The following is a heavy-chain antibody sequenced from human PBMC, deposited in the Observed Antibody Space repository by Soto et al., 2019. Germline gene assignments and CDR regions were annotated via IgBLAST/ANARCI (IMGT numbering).Heavy chain of an antibody. D-gene: IGHD3-3*01. CDR1: GGSISSSSYY. J-gene: IGHJ4*02. Sequence: SETLSLTCTVSGGSISSSSYYWGWIRQPPGKGLEWIGSIYYSGSTYYNPSLKSRVTISVDTSKNQFSLKLSSVTAADTAVYYCARDPGAQHYDFWSGYSYYFDYWGQGTLVTVSS. V-gene: IGHV4-39*02. CDR3: ARDPGAQHYDFWSGYSYYFDY. CDR2: IYYSGST.